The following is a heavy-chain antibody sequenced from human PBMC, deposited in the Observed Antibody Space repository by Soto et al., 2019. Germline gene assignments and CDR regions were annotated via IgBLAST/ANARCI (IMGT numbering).Heavy chain of an antibody. V-gene: IGHV4-4*07. CDR2: IYSSGET. J-gene: IGHJ4*02. CDR1: RDSISGLY. Sequence: GTLCLTCTVSRDSISGLYWTWIRQPAGKGLEWIGRIYSSGETNYNPSLTGRVIMSLDTSKNQFSLNLTSVTAADTAVYYCARASQCKSYFDCFAWLDYWGQGTLVTVSS. D-gene: IGHD3-9*01. CDR3: ARASQCKSYFDCFAWLDY.